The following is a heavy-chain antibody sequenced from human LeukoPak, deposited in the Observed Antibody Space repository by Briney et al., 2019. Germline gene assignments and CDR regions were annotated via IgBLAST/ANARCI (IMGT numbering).Heavy chain of an antibody. J-gene: IGHJ6*03. CDR3: ARTQYDYYYYYYMDV. Sequence: SETLSLTCTVSGGSISSYYWSWIRQPPGKGLEWIGYIYTSGSTNYNPSLKSRVTISVDTSKNQFSLKLSSVTAADTAVYYCARTQYDYYYYYYMDVWGKGTTVTVSS. V-gene: IGHV4-4*09. D-gene: IGHD2-2*01. CDR2: IYTSGST. CDR1: GGSISSYY.